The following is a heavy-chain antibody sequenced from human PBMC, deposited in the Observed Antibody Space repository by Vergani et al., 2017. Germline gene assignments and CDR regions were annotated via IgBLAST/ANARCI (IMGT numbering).Heavy chain of an antibody. CDR2: IYYSGGT. D-gene: IGHD6-6*01. Sequence: QLQLQESGPGLVKPSETLSLTCTVSGGSISSSSYYWGWIRQPPGKGLEWIGSIYYSGGTYYNPSLKSRVTISVDTSKNQFSLKLSSVTAADTAVYYCARTYIAARFSLTIHAFDIWGQGTMVTVSS. J-gene: IGHJ3*02. CDR3: ARTYIAARFSLTIHAFDI. CDR1: GGSISSSSYY. V-gene: IGHV4-39*01.